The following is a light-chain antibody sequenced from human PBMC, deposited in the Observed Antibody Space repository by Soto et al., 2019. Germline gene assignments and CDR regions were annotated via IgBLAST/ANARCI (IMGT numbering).Light chain of an antibody. V-gene: IGKV3-20*01. CDR3: HQYVSSPPAWA. J-gene: IGKJ1*01. Sequence: EIVLTQSPGTLSLSPGERATLSCRTSQSISSSYLAWSQQKPGQAPRLLISATSSRATGVPDRFSGSGSGTDFTLTISRQEPEDSAVYYCHQYVSSPPAWAFGQGTKVEIK. CDR2: ATS. CDR1: QSISSSY.